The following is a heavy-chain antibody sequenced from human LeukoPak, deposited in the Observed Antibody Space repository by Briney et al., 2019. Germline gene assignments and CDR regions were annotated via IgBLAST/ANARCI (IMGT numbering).Heavy chain of an antibody. Sequence: SQTLSLTCTVSGGSISSGDYYWRWIRQPPGTGLEWIGYIYYSGSTYYNPSLKSRVTISVDTSKNQFSLKLSSVTAADTAVYYCARADYYDSRCWFDPWGQGTLVTVSS. D-gene: IGHD3-22*01. CDR2: IYYSGST. V-gene: IGHV4-30-4*01. CDR1: GGSISSGDYY. J-gene: IGHJ5*02. CDR3: ARADYYDSRCWFDP.